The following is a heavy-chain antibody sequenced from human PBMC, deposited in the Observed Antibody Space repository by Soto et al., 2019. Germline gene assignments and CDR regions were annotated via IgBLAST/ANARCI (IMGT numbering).Heavy chain of an antibody. Sequence: VRLQQWGAGLLKPSETLSLTCAVYGGPFSGYYWSWIRQSPGKGLAWIGEINDSGSTNYNPSLKSRVTISVDTSKNQFSLKLTSVTAADTAVYYCATGRQIWFGELFEPYYGLDVWGQGTTVTVSS. D-gene: IGHD3-10*01. J-gene: IGHJ6*02. CDR1: GGPFSGYY. V-gene: IGHV4-34*01. CDR3: ATGRQIWFGELFEPYYGLDV. CDR2: INDSGST.